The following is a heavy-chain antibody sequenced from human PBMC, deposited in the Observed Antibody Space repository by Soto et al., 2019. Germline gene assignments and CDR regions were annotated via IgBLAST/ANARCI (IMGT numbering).Heavy chain of an antibody. CDR2: ISYDGSNK. Sequence: PGGSLRLSCAASGFTFSSYAMHWVRQAPGKGLEWVAVISYDGSNKYYADSVKGRFTISRDNSKNTLYLQMNSLRAEDTAVYYCARDQRLYCSSTSCYKARAALFFRENAFDIWAQGTMAPV. J-gene: IGHJ3*02. CDR3: ARDQRLYCSSTSCYKARAALFFRENAFDI. V-gene: IGHV3-30-3*01. CDR1: GFTFSSYA. D-gene: IGHD2-2*02.